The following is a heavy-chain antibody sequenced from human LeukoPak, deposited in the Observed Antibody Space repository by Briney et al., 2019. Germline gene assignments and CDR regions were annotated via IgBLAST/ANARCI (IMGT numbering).Heavy chain of an antibody. CDR2: VNRDGSEK. CDR3: ATYDSWSGYNIAY. CDR1: GFTLSSRW. V-gene: IGHV3-7*03. D-gene: IGHD3-3*01. J-gene: IGHJ4*02. Sequence: GGSLRLSCVVSGFTLSSRWMMWVRQAPGKGLEWMTNVNRDGSEKNYVDSVKGRFTITRDNAENSLYLQMNSLKVEDTAIYYCATYDSWSGYNIAYWGQGTLVTVSS.